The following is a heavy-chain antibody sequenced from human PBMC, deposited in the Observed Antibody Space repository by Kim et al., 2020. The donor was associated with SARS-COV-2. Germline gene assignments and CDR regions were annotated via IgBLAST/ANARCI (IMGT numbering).Heavy chain of an antibody. Sequence: ASVKVSCKVSGYTLTELSMHWVRPAPGKGLEWMGGCDPEDGETIYAQKFQGRVIMTEDTSTDTAYMELSSLRSEDRAVYYCATVQLARYYGSGSYPGFDRWGQGTLVTVCS. CDR3: ATVQLARYYGSGSYPGFDR. J-gene: IGHJ5*02. D-gene: IGHD3-10*01. CDR2: CDPEDGET. V-gene: IGHV1-24*01. CDR1: GYTLTELS.